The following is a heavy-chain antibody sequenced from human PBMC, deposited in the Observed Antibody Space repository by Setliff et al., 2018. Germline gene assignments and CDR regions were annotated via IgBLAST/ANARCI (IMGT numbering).Heavy chain of an antibody. CDR3: ARLQATFGVLKDGDWFDP. V-gene: IGHV1-3*01. D-gene: IGHD3-3*01. CDR2: ISGGDGNT. J-gene: IGHJ5*02. Sequence: ASVKVSCKASGYSFTTYGMHWVRQAPGQRPEWMGWISGGDGNTKYSQKFQDRLTITRDTSATTGYMELSSLRSEDTAVYYCARLQATFGVLKDGDWFDPWGQGTLVTVSS. CDR1: GYSFTTYG.